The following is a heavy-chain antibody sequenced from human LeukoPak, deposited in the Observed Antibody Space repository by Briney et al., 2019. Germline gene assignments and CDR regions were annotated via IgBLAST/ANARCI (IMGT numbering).Heavy chain of an antibody. V-gene: IGHV3-21*01. D-gene: IGHD3-3*01. CDR1: GFTFSSYS. CDR3: ARDPRKSVFEWSRIRQGAAFDI. J-gene: IGHJ3*02. Sequence: PGGSPRLSCAASGFTFSSYSMNWVRQAPGKGLEWVSSISSSSSYISYADSLKGRFTIPIDNAKNSLYLQMNSLRAEDMAVYYCARDPRKSVFEWSRIRQGAAFDIWGQGTMVTISS. CDR2: ISSSSSYI.